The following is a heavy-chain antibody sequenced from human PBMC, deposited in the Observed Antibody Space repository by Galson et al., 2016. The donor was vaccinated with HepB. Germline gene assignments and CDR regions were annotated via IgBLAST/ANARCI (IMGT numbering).Heavy chain of an antibody. CDR2: IYPGDSDT. V-gene: IGHV5-51*01. CDR3: ARHTRHDYISGSSFDI. CDR1: GYSFTNYW. Sequence: QSGAEVKKPGESLKISCKGSGYSFTNYWIGWVRQMPGKGLEWMGIIYPGDSDTRYSPSFRGQVTMSADKSISTAYLQWSSLKASDTAIFYCARHTRHDYISGSSFDIWGQGTMVTVSS. J-gene: IGHJ3*02. D-gene: IGHD3-16*01.